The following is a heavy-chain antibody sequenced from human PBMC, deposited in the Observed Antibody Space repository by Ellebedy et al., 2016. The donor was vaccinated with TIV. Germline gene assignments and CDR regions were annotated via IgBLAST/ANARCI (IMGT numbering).Heavy chain of an antibody. Sequence: GESLKISXKGSGSTFTSYWVGWVRQMPGKGLEWMGIIYPGDSDTRYSPSFQGQVTISADKSISTAYLQWSSLKASDTAMYYCARQRDGGWSGVWGQGTLVTVSS. J-gene: IGHJ4*02. CDR3: ARQRDGGWSGV. D-gene: IGHD3-3*01. V-gene: IGHV5-51*01. CDR1: GSTFTSYW. CDR2: IYPGDSDT.